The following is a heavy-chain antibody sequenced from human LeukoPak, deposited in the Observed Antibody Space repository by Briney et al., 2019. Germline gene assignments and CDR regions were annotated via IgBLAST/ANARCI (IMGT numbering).Heavy chain of an antibody. CDR1: GGSISSYY. V-gene: IGHV4-59*12. CDR2: IYYSGST. CDR3: AKSGYNRFDY. Sequence: PSETLSLTCTVSGGSISSYYWSWIRQPPGKGLEWIGYIYYSGSTNYNPSLKSRVTISVDTSKNQFSLMLNSVTAEDTAVYYCAKSGYNRFDYWGQGTLVTVSS. D-gene: IGHD5-24*01. J-gene: IGHJ4*02.